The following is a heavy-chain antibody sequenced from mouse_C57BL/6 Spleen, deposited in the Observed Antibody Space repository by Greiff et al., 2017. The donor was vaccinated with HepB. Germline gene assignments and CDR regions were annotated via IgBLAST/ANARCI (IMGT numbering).Heavy chain of an antibody. CDR3: ARWSYDYDRAY. V-gene: IGHV1-82*01. D-gene: IGHD2-4*01. J-gene: IGHJ3*01. CDR1: GYAFSSSW. CDR2: IYPGDGDT. Sequence: QVQLKESGPELVKPGASVKISCKASGYAFSSSWMNWVKQRPGKGLEWIGRIYPGDGDTNYNGKFKGKATLTADKSSSTAYMQLSSLTSEDSAVYFCARWSYDYDRAYWGQGTLVTVSA.